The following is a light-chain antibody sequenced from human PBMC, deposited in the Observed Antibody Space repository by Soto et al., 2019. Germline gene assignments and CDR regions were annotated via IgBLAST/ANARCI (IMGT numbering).Light chain of an antibody. V-gene: IGLV1-44*01. Sequence: QSVLIQPPSASGTPGQWVSISCSGSNSNIGSGSVNWYQQLPGAAPKLLIYNNHQRPSGVPDRFSGSKSGTSASLAISGLQSEDEADYYCQSYDSSLSVVFGGGTKLTVL. CDR1: NSNIGSGS. CDR2: NNH. CDR3: QSYDSSLSVV. J-gene: IGLJ2*01.